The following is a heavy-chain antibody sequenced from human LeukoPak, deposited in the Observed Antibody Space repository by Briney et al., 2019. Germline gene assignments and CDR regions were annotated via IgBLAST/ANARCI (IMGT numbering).Heavy chain of an antibody. V-gene: IGHV3-7*01. CDR3: ARGRNWFDP. Sequence: GGSLRLSCAASGFTFSSYEMNWVRQAPGKGLEWVANIKQDGSEKYYVDSVKGRFTISRDNAKNSLYLQMNSLRAEDTAVYYCARGRNWFDPWGQGTLVTVSS. CDR2: IKQDGSEK. J-gene: IGHJ5*02. CDR1: GFTFSSYE.